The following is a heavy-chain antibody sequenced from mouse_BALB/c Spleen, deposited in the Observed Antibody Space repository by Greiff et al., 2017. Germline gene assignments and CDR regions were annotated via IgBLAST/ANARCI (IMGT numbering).Heavy chain of an antibody. CDR3: ARGDGNYGAWFAY. V-gene: IGHV1-12*01. CDR2: IYPGNGDT. J-gene: IGHJ3*01. Sequence: LQQPGAELVKPGASVKMSCKASGYTFTSYNMHWVKQTPGQGLEWIGAIYPGNGDTSYNQKFKGKATLTADKSSSTAYMQLSSLTSEDSAVYYCARGDGNYGAWFAYWGQGTLVTVSA. D-gene: IGHD2-1*01. CDR1: GYTFTSYN.